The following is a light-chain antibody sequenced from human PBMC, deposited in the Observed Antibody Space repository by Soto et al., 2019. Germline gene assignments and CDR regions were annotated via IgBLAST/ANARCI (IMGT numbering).Light chain of an antibody. CDR3: QQYNDNWT. CDR2: RAS. J-gene: IGKJ1*01. V-gene: IGKV1-5*03. Sequence: DIQMTQSPSTLSASVGDRVTITCRASQSISSWLAWYQQKPGKAPKLLLYRASTLQSGVPSRFSSSGSGTEFTLAISNLQPDHSATYYCQQYNDNWTFGQGTKVEIK. CDR1: QSISSW.